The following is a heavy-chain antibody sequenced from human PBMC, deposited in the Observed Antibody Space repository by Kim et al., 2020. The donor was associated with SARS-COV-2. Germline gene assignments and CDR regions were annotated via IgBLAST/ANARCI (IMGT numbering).Heavy chain of an antibody. V-gene: IGHV3-33*06. Sequence: GGSLRLSCAASGFTFSSYGMHWVRQAPGKGLEWVAVIWYDGSNKYYADSVEGRFTISRDNSKNTLYLQMNSLRAEDTAVYYCAKGWSYYDILTGYYNPPGAFDIWGQGTMVTVSS. J-gene: IGHJ3*02. D-gene: IGHD3-9*01. CDR2: IWYDGSNK. CDR1: GFTFSSYG. CDR3: AKGWSYYDILTGYYNPPGAFDI.